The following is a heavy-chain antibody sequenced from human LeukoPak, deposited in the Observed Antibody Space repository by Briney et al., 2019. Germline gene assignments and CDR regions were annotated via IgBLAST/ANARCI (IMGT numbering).Heavy chain of an antibody. D-gene: IGHD2-2*01. Sequence: GASVKVSRKASGYTFTSYGISWVRQAPGQGLEWMGWISAYSGNTNYAQKLEGRVTMTRDMSTSTVYMELSSLRSEDTAVYYCARGAIVVVPAAMCYFDYWGQGTLVTVSS. CDR3: ARGAIVVVPAAMCYFDY. CDR2: ISAYSGNT. V-gene: IGHV1-18*01. CDR1: GYTFTSYG. J-gene: IGHJ4*02.